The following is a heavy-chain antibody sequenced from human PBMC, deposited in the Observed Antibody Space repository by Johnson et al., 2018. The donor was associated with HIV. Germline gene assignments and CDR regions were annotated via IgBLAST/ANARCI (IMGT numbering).Heavy chain of an antibody. CDR2: ISYDGSNK. J-gene: IGHJ3*02. Sequence: QVQLVESGGGLVKPGGSLRLSCAASGFTFSDYYMSWIRQAPGTGLEWVAVISYDGSNKFYADSVKGRFTISRDNSKNTLYLQMNSLRAEDTAVYFCARGPIADDAFDIWGQGTMVTVSS. CDR3: ARGPIADDAFDI. D-gene: IGHD3-16*02. V-gene: IGHV3-30*03. CDR1: GFTFSDYY.